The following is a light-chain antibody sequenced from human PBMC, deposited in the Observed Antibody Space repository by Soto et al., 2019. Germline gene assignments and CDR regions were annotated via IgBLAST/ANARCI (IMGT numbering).Light chain of an antibody. CDR1: SSNIGSNY. J-gene: IGLJ2*01. V-gene: IGLV1-47*03. CDR3: AAWADRLSGYVV. Sequence: QSVLTQPPSASGTPGQRVTISCSGSSSNIGSNYVYWYQQLPGTAPKLLIYRDNQRPSGVPDRFSGSKSGTSASLAISGLSCEDAAVYNCAAWADRLSGYVVFGGGTKLTVL. CDR2: RDN.